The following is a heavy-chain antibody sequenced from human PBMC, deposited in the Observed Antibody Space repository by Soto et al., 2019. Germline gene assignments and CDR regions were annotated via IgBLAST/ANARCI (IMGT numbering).Heavy chain of an antibody. J-gene: IGHJ4*02. Sequence: GGSLRLSCAASGFTFSSYAMHWVRQAPGKGLEWVAVISYDGSNKYYADSVKGRFTISRDNSKNTLYLQMNSLRAEDTAVYYCARXSDKMSIAARPPMSFDYWGQGTLVTVSS. CDR2: ISYDGSNK. D-gene: IGHD6-6*01. V-gene: IGHV3-30-3*01. CDR3: ARXSDKMSIAARPPMSFDY. CDR1: GFTFSSYA.